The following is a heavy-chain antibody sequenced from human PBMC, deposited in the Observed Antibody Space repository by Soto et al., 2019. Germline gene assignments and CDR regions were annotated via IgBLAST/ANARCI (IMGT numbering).Heavy chain of an antibody. Sequence: GGSLRLSCAASGFTVSSNYMSWVRQAPGKGLEWVSVIYSGGSTYYADSVKGSFTISRDNSKNTLYLQMNSLRAEDTAVYYCARSFGKKYYDFWSGYYNHYYYYYMDVWGKGTTVTVSS. CDR3: ARSFGKKYYDFWSGYYNHYYYYYMDV. V-gene: IGHV3-66*01. D-gene: IGHD3-3*01. J-gene: IGHJ6*03. CDR2: IYSGGST. CDR1: GFTVSSNY.